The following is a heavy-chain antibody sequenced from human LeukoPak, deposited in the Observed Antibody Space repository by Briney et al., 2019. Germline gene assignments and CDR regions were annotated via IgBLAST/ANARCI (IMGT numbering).Heavy chain of an antibody. CDR1: GGTFSSYA. D-gene: IGHD4/OR15-4a*01. J-gene: IGHJ4*02. CDR2: ISAYNGNT. CDR3: ARDRDPLTTDY. V-gene: IGHV1-18*01. Sequence: GASVKVSCKAPGGTFSSYAISWVRRAPGQGLEWMGWISAYNGNTNYAQKLQGRVTMTTDTPTSTAYMELRSLRSDDTAVYYCARDRDPLTTDYWGQGTLVTVSS.